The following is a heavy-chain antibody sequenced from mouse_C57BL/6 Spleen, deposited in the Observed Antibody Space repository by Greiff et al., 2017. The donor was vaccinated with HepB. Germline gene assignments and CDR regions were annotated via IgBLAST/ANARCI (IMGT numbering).Heavy chain of an antibody. Sequence: QVQLQQPGAELVMPGASVKLSCKASGYTFTSYWMHWVKQRPGQGLEWIGEIDPSDSYTNYNQKFKGKSTLTVDKSSSTAYMQLSSLTSEDSAVYYCARGGKPHPWYFDYWGQGTTLTVSS. CDR2: IDPSDSYT. D-gene: IGHD6-1*01. J-gene: IGHJ2*01. V-gene: IGHV1-69*01. CDR1: GYTFTSYW. CDR3: ARGGKPHPWYFDY.